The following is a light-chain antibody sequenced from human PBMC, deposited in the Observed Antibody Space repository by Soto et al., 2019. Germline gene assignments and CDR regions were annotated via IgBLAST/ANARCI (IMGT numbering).Light chain of an antibody. V-gene: IGKV1-17*01. J-gene: IGKJ2*01. CDR1: QGIRNY. Sequence: IQMTQSPSSLSASVGDTVTVTCRASQGIRNYLNWFQQKPGKAPKRLISVASTLQSGVPSRFIGSGSGTEFTLTISSLQPEDSATYYCLQHNTYPYTFGQGTKREIK. CDR2: VAS. CDR3: LQHNTYPYT.